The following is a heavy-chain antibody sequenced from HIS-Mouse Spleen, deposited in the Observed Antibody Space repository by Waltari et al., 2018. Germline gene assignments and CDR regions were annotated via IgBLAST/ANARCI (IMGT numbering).Heavy chain of an antibody. Sequence: EVQLLESGGGLVQPGGSLRLSCAASGFTLSSYAMSWVRQAPGKGVAWVSAIRGSGGSTYYADSVKGRFTISRDNSKNTLYLQMNSLRAEDTAVYYCAKVWPELKTVDTPMAFDYWGQGTLVTVSS. CDR3: AKVWPELKTVDTPMAFDY. D-gene: IGHD5-18*01. J-gene: IGHJ4*02. CDR1: GFTLSSYA. CDR2: IRGSGGST. V-gene: IGHV3-23*01.